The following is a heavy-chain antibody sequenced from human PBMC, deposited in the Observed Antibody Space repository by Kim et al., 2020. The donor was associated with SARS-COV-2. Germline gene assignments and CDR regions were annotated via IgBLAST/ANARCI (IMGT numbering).Heavy chain of an antibody. CDR2: IDWDDDK. V-gene: IGHV2-70*11. Sequence: SGPTLVKPTPTLTLTCTFSGFSLSNSGMCVNWIRQPPGKALEWLARIDWDDDKYYSTSLKTRLTISKDTSKNQVVLTMTNMDPVDTATYYCARIRSISCQGDYWVQGTLVTVSS. D-gene: IGHD2-2*01. CDR1: GFSLSNSGMC. CDR3: ARIRSISCQGDY. J-gene: IGHJ4*02.